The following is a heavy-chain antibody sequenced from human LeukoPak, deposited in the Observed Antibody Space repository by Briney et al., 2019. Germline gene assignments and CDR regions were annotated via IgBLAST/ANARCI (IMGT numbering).Heavy chain of an antibody. D-gene: IGHD5-24*01. CDR3: AKDRRDAYNGADAFDI. V-gene: IGHV3-23*01. Sequence: GGSLRLSCAASGFTFSSYAMSWVRQAPGKGLEWVSVISGSDGGAYYADSVKGQFTISRDNSKNTLYLQMNSLRAEDTAVYYCAKDRRDAYNGADAFDIWGQGTMVTVSS. CDR1: GFTFSSYA. J-gene: IGHJ3*02. CDR2: ISGSDGGA.